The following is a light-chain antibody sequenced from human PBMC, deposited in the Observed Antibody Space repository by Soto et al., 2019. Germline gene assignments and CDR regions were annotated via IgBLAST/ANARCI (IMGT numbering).Light chain of an antibody. CDR1: SSEVGGYNY. CDR3: SSYSGTNYHYV. V-gene: IGLV2-8*01. J-gene: IGLJ1*01. Sequence: QSVLTQPPSASGSFWQSVTISCTGTSSEVGGYNYVSWYQQHPGKAPKLMIYEVSERPSGVPDRFSGSKSGNTASLTVSGLQADDEADYYCSSYSGTNYHYVFGTGTKVTVL. CDR2: EVS.